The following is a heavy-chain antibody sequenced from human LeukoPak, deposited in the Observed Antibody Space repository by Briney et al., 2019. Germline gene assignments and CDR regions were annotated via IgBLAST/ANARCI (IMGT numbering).Heavy chain of an antibody. CDR2: ISSGSTYT. Sequence: GGSLRLSCTASGFTFSSYSMNWVRQAPGKGLEWVSSISSGSTYTYYADSVKGRFTISRDNAKNSLYLQMNSLRAEDTAVYSCARTSEGSTAATGTPFDSWGQGILVTASS. D-gene: IGHD6-13*01. V-gene: IGHV3-21*01. J-gene: IGHJ4*02. CDR1: GFTFSSYS. CDR3: ARTSEGSTAATGTPFDS.